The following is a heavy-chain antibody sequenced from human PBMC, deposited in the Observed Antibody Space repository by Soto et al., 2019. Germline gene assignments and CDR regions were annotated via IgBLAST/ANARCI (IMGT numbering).Heavy chain of an antibody. CDR3: ARDLIVATIGTLRY. CDR2: IWYDGSNK. J-gene: IGHJ4*02. V-gene: IGHV3-33*01. Sequence: QVQLVESGGGVVQPGRSLRLSCAASGFTFSSYGMHWVRQAPGKGLEWVAVIWYDGSNKYYADSVKGRFTISRDNSKNTLYLQMNSLRAEDTAVYYCARDLIVATIGTLRYWGQGTLVTVSS. CDR1: GFTFSSYG. D-gene: IGHD5-12*01.